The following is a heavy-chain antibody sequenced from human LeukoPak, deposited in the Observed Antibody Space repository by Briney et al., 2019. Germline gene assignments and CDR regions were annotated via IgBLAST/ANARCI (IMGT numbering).Heavy chain of an antibody. CDR2: ISSGSRRI. Sequence: PGGSLRLSCAASGFDFSKYTMSWVRQAPGKGLEWVSSISSGSRRIHYADSMRGRFTISRDNAKSSVYLQMNSLRVEDTAVYYCARDSPVPAATQGYFDYWGQGTLVTVAS. D-gene: IGHD2-2*01. V-gene: IGHV3-21*06. CDR3: ARDSPVPAATQGYFDY. J-gene: IGHJ4*02. CDR1: GFDFSKYT.